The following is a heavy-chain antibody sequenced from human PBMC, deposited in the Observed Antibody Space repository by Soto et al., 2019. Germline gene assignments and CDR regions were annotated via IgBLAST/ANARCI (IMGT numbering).Heavy chain of an antibody. J-gene: IGHJ6*02. CDR2: INGGTGQT. V-gene: IGHV1-3*01. D-gene: IGHD1-1*01. Sequence: GASVKVSCKASGYPFTSSGFSWVRQAPGQSLEWMGWINGGTGQTKHSQRFQGRVNITRDTSASTAYMELSSLRSEDTAVYYCARGKGMEENYYYYGLDIWGQGATVTVSS. CDR3: ARGKGMEENYYYYGLDI. CDR1: GYPFTSSG.